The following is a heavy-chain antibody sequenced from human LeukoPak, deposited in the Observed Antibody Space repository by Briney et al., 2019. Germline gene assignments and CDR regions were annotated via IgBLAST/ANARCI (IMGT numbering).Heavy chain of an antibody. D-gene: IGHD4-11*01. V-gene: IGHV4-59*08. Sequence: SETLSLTCTVSGGSISGYYWTWIRQLPGKGLEWIGYIYNSGVTNYNPSLKSRVTVSVDTSKNQFSLRLTSVTAADTAVYYCARSVPSLDYLFDSWGHGTLVTVSS. CDR1: GGSISGYY. CDR3: ARSVPSLDYLFDS. CDR2: IYNSGVT. J-gene: IGHJ5*01.